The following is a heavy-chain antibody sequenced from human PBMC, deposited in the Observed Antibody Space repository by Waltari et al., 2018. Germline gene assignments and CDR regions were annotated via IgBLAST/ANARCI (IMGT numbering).Heavy chain of an antibody. CDR2: INHSGST. J-gene: IGHJ5*02. CDR1: GGSFSGYY. Sequence: QVQLQQWGAGLLKPSETLSLTCAVYGGSFSGYYWSWIRQPPGKGLEWIGEINHSGSTNYNPSLKSRVTISVDTSKNQFSLKLSSVTAADTAVYYCAISKQNWFDPWGQGTLVTVSS. CDR3: AISKQNWFDP. V-gene: IGHV4-34*01.